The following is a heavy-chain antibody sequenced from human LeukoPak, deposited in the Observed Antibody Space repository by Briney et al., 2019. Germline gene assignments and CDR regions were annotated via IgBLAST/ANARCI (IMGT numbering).Heavy chain of an antibody. CDR2: IHYSGST. V-gene: IGHV4-39*01. J-gene: IGHJ4*02. CDR3: ARQRCSGGSCHFGY. CDR1: GGSISIRNYY. D-gene: IGHD2-15*01. Sequence: SETLSLTCTVSGGSISIRNYYWGWIRQPPGKVLQWLGSIHYSGSTYYNPSLKSRVNISVDTSKNQFSLKLSSVAAADTSLYYCARQRCSGGSCHFGYWGQGTQVTFSS.